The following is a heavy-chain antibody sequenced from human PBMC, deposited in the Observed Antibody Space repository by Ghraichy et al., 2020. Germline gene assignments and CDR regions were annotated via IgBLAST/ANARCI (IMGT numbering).Heavy chain of an antibody. D-gene: IGHD4-17*01. CDR3: ATSAVTYYGTALDY. CDR1: GITFTDYW. J-gene: IGHJ4*02. Sequence: GESLNISCAVSGITFTDYWLHWVRQASGKGLVWVSRIYTDVSTATYADSVKGRFTISRDNAKNTLYLQMNSLRADDTAVYYCATSAVTYYGTALDYWGQGNLVTVSS. V-gene: IGHV3-74*01. CDR2: IYTDVSTA.